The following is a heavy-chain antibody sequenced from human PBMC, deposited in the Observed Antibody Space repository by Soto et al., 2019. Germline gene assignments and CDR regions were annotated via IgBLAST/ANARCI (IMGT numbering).Heavy chain of an antibody. CDR2: IKQDGSET. CDR1: GFTFSNYW. J-gene: IGHJ4*02. Sequence: GGSLRLSCAASGFTFSNYWMSWVRQAPGKGLEWVAKIKQDGSETHYVDSVKGRFTISRDNAKNSLFLQMNSLGAEDTAVYYCARECDFWSGCSLKYWGQGTLVTVSS. D-gene: IGHD3-3*01. V-gene: IGHV3-7*01. CDR3: ARECDFWSGCSLKY.